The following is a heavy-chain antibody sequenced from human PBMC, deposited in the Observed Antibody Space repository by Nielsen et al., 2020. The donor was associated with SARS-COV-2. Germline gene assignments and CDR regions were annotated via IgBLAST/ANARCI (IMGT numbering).Heavy chain of an antibody. CDR3: ARDGWDRSTDGMDV. J-gene: IGHJ6*02. D-gene: IGHD1-26*01. Sequence: GESLKISCAASGFTFSSYGMHWVRQAPGKGLEWVANIKEDGSVTNYFDSGKGRFTISRDNAKNSLYLQMNSLRAEDTAVYFCARDGWDRSTDGMDVWGQGTTVTVSS. V-gene: IGHV3-7*01. CDR1: GFTFSSYG. CDR2: IKEDGSVT.